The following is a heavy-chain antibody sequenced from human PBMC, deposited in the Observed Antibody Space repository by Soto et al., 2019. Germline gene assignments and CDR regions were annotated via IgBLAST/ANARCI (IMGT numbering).Heavy chain of an antibody. V-gene: IGHV3-74*03. CDR3: VRGDGDYHDGNGYLGRH. CDR1: GFTFSSYW. J-gene: IGHJ4*02. CDR2: IRSDGTNA. D-gene: IGHD3-22*01. Sequence: DVQLVESGGGLFQPGGSLRLSCAASGFTFSSYWMHWVRQAPGKGLVWVSRIRSDGTNAEYAGSVKGRFTISRDNAENTPYLQMNSLRVEDTAVYYCVRGDGDYHDGNGYLGRHWGQGTLVTVSS.